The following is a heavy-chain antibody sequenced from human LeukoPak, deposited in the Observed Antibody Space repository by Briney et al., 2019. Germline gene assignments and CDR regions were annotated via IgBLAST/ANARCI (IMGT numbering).Heavy chain of an antibody. J-gene: IGHJ4*02. CDR1: GVSISSGGYS. CDR2: IYHSGST. Sequence: SETLSLTCAVSGVSISSGGYSWSWIRQPPGKGLEWIGYIYHSGSTYYNPSLKSRVTISVDRSKNQFSLKLSSVTAADAAVYYCARDTRSYDTSGYYYFDYWGQGALVTVSS. CDR3: ARDTRSYDTSGYYYFDY. D-gene: IGHD3-22*01. V-gene: IGHV4-30-2*01.